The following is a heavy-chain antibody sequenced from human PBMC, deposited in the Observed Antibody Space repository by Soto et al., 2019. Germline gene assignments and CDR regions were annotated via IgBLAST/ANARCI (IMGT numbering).Heavy chain of an antibody. V-gene: IGHV3-23*01. J-gene: IGHJ4*02. Sequence: EVQLLESGGGSVQPGGTLRLSCAASGFTFNNHAMTWVRQAPGKGLEWVSSISGSGTSAYYADSVRGRFTISRDNSKDTLHLQMNTLRAEDTAIYYCAKDRGPYSSGRSTDWGQGALVTVSS. CDR1: GFTFNNHA. D-gene: IGHD6-25*01. CDR2: ISGSGTSA. CDR3: AKDRGPYSSGRSTD.